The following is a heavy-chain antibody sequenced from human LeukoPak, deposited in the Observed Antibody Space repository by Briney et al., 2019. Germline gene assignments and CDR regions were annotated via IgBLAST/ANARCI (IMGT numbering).Heavy chain of an antibody. CDR3: ARSPDGFDY. J-gene: IGHJ4*02. CDR1: GFSFSSYW. D-gene: IGHD5-24*01. CDR2: IKQDGSEI. Sequence: AGGSLRLSCAASGFSFSSYWMSWVRQAPGKVLEWVANIKQDGSEIFYAGSVKGRFTISRDNAKNSLYLQMNSLRAEDTAVYYCARSPDGFDYWGRRTLVTVSS. V-gene: IGHV3-7*03.